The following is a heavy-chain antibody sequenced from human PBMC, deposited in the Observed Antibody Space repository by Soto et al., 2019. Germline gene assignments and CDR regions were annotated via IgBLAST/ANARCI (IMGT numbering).Heavy chain of an antibody. CDR2: ISGYSVNS. CDR3: ARGDPATYTRLPFDH. J-gene: IGHJ4*02. Sequence: ASVKVSCKTSGYTFNTYGISWERQAPGQGLEWMGWISGYSVNSDNSQKFQGRVTMTRDTSTRIAYMELRGMTSDDTAVYYCARGDPATYTRLPFDHWGQGTVVTFSS. CDR1: GYTFNTYG. D-gene: IGHD6-25*01. V-gene: IGHV1-18*04.